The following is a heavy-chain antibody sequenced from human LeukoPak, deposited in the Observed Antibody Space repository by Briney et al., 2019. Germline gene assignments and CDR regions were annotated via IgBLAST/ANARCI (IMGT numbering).Heavy chain of an antibody. CDR1: GGSFSGYY. CDR2: INHSGST. J-gene: IGHJ4*02. V-gene: IGHV4-34*01. Sequence: PSETLSLTCAVYGGSFSGYYWSWIRQPPGKGLEWIGEINHSGSTNYNPSLKSRVTISVDTSKNQFSLKLSSGTAADTAVYYCARGRSGYYSYYFDYWGQGTLVTVSS. CDR3: ARGRSGYYSYYFDY. D-gene: IGHD3-22*01.